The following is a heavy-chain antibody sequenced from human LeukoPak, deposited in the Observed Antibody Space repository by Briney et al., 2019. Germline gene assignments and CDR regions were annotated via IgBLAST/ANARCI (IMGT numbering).Heavy chain of an antibody. CDR1: GFTFSSYS. CDR3: ARGGGSDAFDI. CDR2: ISSSSSYI. D-gene: IGHD2-15*01. V-gene: IGHV3-21*04. Sequence: GGSLRLSCAASGFTFSSYSMNWVRQAPGKGLEWVSSISSSSSYIYYADSVKGRFTISRDNAKNSLYLQMNSPRSEDTAVYYCARGGGSDAFDIWGQGTMVTVSS. J-gene: IGHJ3*02.